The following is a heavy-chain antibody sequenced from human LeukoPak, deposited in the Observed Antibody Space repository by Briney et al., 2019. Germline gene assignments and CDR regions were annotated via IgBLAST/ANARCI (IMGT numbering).Heavy chain of an antibody. CDR1: GFTFSSYE. V-gene: IGHV3-48*03. CDR3: ARTGHPKIAVAGTAYYYGMDV. J-gene: IGHJ6*04. CDR2: ISSSGSTI. Sequence: GGSLRLSCAASGFTFSSYEMNWVRQAPGKGLEWGSYISSSGSTIYYADSVKGRFTISRDNAKNSLYLQMNSLRAEDTAVYYCARTGHPKIAVAGTAYYYGMDVWGKGTTVTVSS. D-gene: IGHD6-19*01.